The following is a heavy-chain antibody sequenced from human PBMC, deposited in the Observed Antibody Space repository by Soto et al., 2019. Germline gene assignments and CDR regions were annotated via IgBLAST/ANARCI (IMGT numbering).Heavy chain of an antibody. Sequence: QVQLVESGGGLVKPGGSLRLSCAASGFTFTDYYMTWIRQAPGKGLEWLSHISNSGSTIYYADSVKGRFIISRDNAKNSVYREMNSLRVEDTAIYYCAKDDGLYGDYDYSAFDVWGQGTMVIVSS. V-gene: IGHV3-11*01. D-gene: IGHD4-17*01. CDR2: ISNSGSTI. CDR3: AKDDGLYGDYDYSAFDV. CDR1: GFTFTDYY. J-gene: IGHJ3*01.